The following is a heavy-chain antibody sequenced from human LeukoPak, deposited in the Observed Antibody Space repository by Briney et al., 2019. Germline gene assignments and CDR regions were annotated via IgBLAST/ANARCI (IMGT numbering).Heavy chain of an antibody. CDR3: ARATTRLVAATPYYYYAMDV. J-gene: IGHJ6*02. Sequence: GGSLRLSCAASGFTFSSYGMHWVRQAPGKGLEWVAVISYDGSNKYYADSVKGRFTISRDNSKNTLYLQMNSLRAEDTAVFYCARATTRLVAATPYYYYAMDVWGQGTTVTVSS. D-gene: IGHD2-15*01. CDR1: GFTFSSYG. V-gene: IGHV3-30*03. CDR2: ISYDGSNK.